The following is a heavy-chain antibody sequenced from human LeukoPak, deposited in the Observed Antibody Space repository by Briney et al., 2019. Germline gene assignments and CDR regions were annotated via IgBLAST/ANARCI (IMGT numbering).Heavy chain of an antibody. Sequence: PGGSLRLSCAASGFTFSSYAMSWVRQAPGKGLEWVSAISGSGGSTYYADSVKGRFTISRDNSKNTLYLQMNSLRAEHTAVYYCARERYDFWSGYSNTPLDYWGQGTLVTVSS. D-gene: IGHD3-3*01. CDR2: ISGSGGST. CDR3: ARERYDFWSGYSNTPLDY. V-gene: IGHV3-23*01. J-gene: IGHJ4*02. CDR1: GFTFSSYA.